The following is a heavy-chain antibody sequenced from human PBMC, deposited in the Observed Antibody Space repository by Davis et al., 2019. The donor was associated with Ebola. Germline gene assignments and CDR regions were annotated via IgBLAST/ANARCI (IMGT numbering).Heavy chain of an antibody. D-gene: IGHD2-2*01. V-gene: IGHV4-59*12. CDR3: ARVAYCSSTSCYHYGMDV. J-gene: IGHJ6*02. CDR1: GGSISSYY. CDR2: IYYSGST. Sequence: SETLSLTCTVSGGSISSYYWSWIRQPPGKGLEWIGYIYYSGSTNYNPSLKSRVTISVDTSKNQFSLKLSSVTAADTAVYYCARVAYCSSTSCYHYGMDVWGQGTTVTVSS.